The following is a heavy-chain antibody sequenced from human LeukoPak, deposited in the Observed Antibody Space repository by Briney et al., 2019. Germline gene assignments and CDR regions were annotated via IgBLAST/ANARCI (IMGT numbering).Heavy chain of an antibody. Sequence: PGGSLRLSCTSSGFTFGDYAMSWVRQAPGKGLEWVSVIYSGGSTYYADSVKGRFTISRHNSKNTLYLQMNSLRAEDTAVYYCATAQRGYSYGFDYWGQGTLVTVSS. V-gene: IGHV3-53*04. CDR1: GFTFGDYA. CDR3: ATAQRGYSYGFDY. D-gene: IGHD5-18*01. CDR2: IYSGGST. J-gene: IGHJ4*02.